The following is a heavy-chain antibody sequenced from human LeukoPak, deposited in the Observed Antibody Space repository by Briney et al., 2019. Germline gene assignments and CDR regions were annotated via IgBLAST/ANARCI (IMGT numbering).Heavy chain of an antibody. Sequence: GGSLRLSCAASGLTVSNNYMSWVRQAPGKGLEWVSVIYTGGSTYYADSVKGRFTISRDNSKNTLYLQMNSLRAEDTAVYYCAKIIVVLPSTISNPYYFDYWGQRTLVTVSS. CDR3: AKIIVVLPSTISNPYYFDY. V-gene: IGHV3-53*01. D-gene: IGHD2-2*02. CDR2: IYTGGST. J-gene: IGHJ4*02. CDR1: GLTVSNNY.